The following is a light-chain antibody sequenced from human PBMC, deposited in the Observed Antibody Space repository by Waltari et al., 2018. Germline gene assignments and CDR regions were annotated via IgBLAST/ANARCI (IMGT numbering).Light chain of an antibody. Sequence: DIQMTQSPSTLSASVGDRVTITCRASQSISSWLAWFQQKPGKAPKLLIYDAASLESGVPSRFSGRGSGTEFTLTISSLQPDDFATYYCQQYNSYSPEVTFGPGTKVDIK. CDR2: DAA. CDR3: QQYNSYSPEVT. J-gene: IGKJ3*01. V-gene: IGKV1-5*01. CDR1: QSISSW.